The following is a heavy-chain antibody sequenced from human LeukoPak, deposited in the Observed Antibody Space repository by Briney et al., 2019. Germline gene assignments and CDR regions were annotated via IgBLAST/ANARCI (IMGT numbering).Heavy chain of an antibody. CDR3: ARTVIGDY. J-gene: IGHJ4*02. D-gene: IGHD2/OR15-2a*01. V-gene: IGHV3-30-3*01. CDR1: GFTFSSYA. CDR2: ISYDGSNK. Sequence: RGSLRLSCAASGFTFSSYAMHWVRQAPGKGLEWVAVISYDGSNKYYADSVKGRFTISRDNSKNTLYLRMNSLRAEDTAVYYCARTVIGDYWGQGTLVTVSS.